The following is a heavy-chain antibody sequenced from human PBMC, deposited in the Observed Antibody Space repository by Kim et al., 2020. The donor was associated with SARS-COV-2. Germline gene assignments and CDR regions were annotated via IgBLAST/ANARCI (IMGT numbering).Heavy chain of an antibody. D-gene: IGHD1-26*01. J-gene: IGHJ4*02. CDR3: TRSLYLGSRNGF. Sequence: GGSLRLSCAASGFTFSSCWMHWVRQAPGKGLVWVARIATDGSSTTYAVSVKGRFTISRDNAENTLYLQMNSLRAEDTAVYFCTRSLYLGSRNGFWGRGTLVTVSS. CDR1: GFTFSSCW. CDR2: IATDGSST. V-gene: IGHV3-74*01.